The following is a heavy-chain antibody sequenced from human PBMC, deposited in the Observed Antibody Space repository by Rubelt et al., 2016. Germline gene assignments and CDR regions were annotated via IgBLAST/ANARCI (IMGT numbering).Heavy chain of an antibody. CDR2: IYYSGST. V-gene: IGHV4-39*01. Sequence: QLQLQESGPGLVKPSETLSLTCTVSGDSISSSSYYWGWIRQPPGKGLEWIGSIYYSGSTYYNPSLMSRVTISVDTSKNQCSRKLSSVTAADTAVYYCARRWGSYFDYWGQGTLVTVSS. J-gene: IGHJ4*02. CDR3: ARRWGSYFDY. CDR1: GDSISSSSYY. D-gene: IGHD7-27*01.